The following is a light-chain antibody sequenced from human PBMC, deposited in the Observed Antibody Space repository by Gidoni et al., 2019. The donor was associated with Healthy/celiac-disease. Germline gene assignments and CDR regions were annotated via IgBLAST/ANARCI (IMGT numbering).Light chain of an antibody. CDR2: GAS. CDR3: QQYNNWPPIFT. CDR1: QSVSSN. J-gene: IGKJ3*01. Sequence: IVITQSPATLSVSPGERATLSCRASQSVSSNLAGYQQKPAQAPRLLIYGASTRATGIPARFSGSGSGTEFTLTISSLQSEDFAVYYCQQYNNWPPIFTFGPGTKVDIK. V-gene: IGKV3-15*01.